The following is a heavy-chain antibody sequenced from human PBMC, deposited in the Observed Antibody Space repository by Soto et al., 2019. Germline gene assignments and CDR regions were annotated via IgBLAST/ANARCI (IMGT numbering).Heavy chain of an antibody. CDR2: IYHSGST. CDR3: ATRPPQTVVTLLPFPS. V-gene: IGHV4-30-2*01. Sequence: PSETLSLTCAVSGGSISSGGYSWSWIRQPPGKGLEWIGYIYHSGSTYYNPSLKSRVTISVDKPNNQFSLKLTSMTGADTAVYYCATRPPQTVVTLLPFPSWGQGTPVTVS. D-gene: IGHD4-4*01. J-gene: IGHJ5*02. CDR1: GGSISSGGYS.